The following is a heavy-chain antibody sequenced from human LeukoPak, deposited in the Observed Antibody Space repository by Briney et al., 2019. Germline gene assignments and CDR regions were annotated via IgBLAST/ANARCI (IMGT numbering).Heavy chain of an antibody. D-gene: IGHD6-19*01. CDR1: GFTFSSYG. Sequence: GGSLRLSCAASGFTFSSYGMHWVRQAPGKGLEWVAVISYDGSNKYYADSVKGRFTISRDNSKNTLYLQMNSLRAEDTAVYYCAKVDSSGWHVYDYWGQGTLFTVSS. V-gene: IGHV3-30*18. CDR2: ISYDGSNK. J-gene: IGHJ4*02. CDR3: AKVDSSGWHVYDY.